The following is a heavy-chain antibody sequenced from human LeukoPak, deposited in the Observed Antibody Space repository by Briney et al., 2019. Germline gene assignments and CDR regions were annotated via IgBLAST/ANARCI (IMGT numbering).Heavy chain of an antibody. D-gene: IGHD3-22*01. Sequence: PTETVSLTCTVSGGSISPYYWTWIRQSPGKGLEWIGYIDSSGSTNYSPSLKSRVTMSVDTPNAQFSLRVTAVTAADTAVYYCARTYYYDDIGYYSDAFDIWGQGAMATVAS. V-gene: IGHV4-59*08. CDR3: ARTYYYDDIGYYSDAFDI. CDR1: GGSISPYY. J-gene: IGHJ3*02. CDR2: IDSSGST.